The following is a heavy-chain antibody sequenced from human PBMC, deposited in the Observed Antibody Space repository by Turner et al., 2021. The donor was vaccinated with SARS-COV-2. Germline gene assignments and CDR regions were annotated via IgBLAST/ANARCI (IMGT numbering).Heavy chain of an antibody. D-gene: IGHD5-12*01. CDR1: GLTVSSYS. Sequence: EVQGGESGGGLVKPGGCLRLSWAASGLTVSSYSINGVRQAPWNGLEWVSSISSSSSYIYYADSGKGRFTISRANAKNSLYLQMNSLRAEDTAVYYCARDPGYSGYDYWQNTEFFDYWGQGTLVTVSS. CDR2: ISSSSSYI. J-gene: IGHJ4*02. CDR3: ARDPGYSGYDYWQNTEFFDY. V-gene: IGHV3-21*01.